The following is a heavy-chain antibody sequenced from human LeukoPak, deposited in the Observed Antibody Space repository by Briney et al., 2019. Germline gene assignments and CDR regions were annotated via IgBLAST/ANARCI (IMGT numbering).Heavy chain of an antibody. CDR1: GFTFSSYG. Sequence: PGRSLRLSCAASGFTFSSYGMHWVRQAPGKGLEWVAVISYDGNNKYYADSVKGRFTISRDNSKNTLYLQMNSLRAEDTALYYCARIKEWLGTYYFDSWGQGTLVTVSS. J-gene: IGHJ4*02. V-gene: IGHV3-30*03. D-gene: IGHD6-19*01. CDR2: ISYDGNNK. CDR3: ARIKEWLGTYYFDS.